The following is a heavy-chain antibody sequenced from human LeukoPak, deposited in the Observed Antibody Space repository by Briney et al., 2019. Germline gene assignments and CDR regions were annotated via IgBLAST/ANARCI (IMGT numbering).Heavy chain of an antibody. CDR2: ISGSGGST. CDR1: GFTFSSYA. Sequence: PGGSLRLSCAASGFTFSSYAMSWVRQAPGKGLEWVSAISGSGGSTYYADSVKGRFTISRDNSKNTLYLQMNSLRAEDTAVYYCAKASRYSGSYYPGYWGQGTLVTVSS. V-gene: IGHV3-23*01. CDR3: AKASRYSGSYYPGY. J-gene: IGHJ4*02. D-gene: IGHD1-26*01.